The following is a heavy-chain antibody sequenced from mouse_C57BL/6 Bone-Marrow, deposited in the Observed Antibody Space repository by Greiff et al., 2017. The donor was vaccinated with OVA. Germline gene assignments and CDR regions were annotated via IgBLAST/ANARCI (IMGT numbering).Heavy chain of an antibody. J-gene: IGHJ2*01. D-gene: IGHD1-1*02. Sequence: QVQLQQSGPELVKPGASVKISCKASGYAFSSSWMNWVKQRPGKGLEWIGRIYPGDGDTNYNGKFKGKATLTADKSSSTAYMQLSSLTSEDSAVYFCARSYGPYFDYWGQGTTLTVSS. CDR1: GYAFSSSW. CDR3: ARSYGPYFDY. V-gene: IGHV1-82*01. CDR2: IYPGDGDT.